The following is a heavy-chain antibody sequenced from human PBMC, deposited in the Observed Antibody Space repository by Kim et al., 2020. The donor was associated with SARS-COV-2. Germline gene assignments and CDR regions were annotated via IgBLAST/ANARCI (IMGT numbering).Heavy chain of an antibody. CDR1: GFTFDDYT. Sequence: GGSLRLSCAASGFTFDDYTMQWVRQAPGKGLEWVSLISWDGVGTYYADSVKGRFTISRDNSKNSLYLQMNSLRSEDTALYYCAKGASHYYYGLDVWGQGTTVTVSS. CDR2: ISWDGVGT. V-gene: IGHV3-43*01. D-gene: IGHD3-9*01. J-gene: IGHJ6*02. CDR3: AKGASHYYYGLDV.